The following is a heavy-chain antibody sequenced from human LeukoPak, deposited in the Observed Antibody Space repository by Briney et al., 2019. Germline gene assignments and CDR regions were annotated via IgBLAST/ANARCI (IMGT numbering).Heavy chain of an antibody. CDR3: AREGSGSYEYYYYMDV. Sequence: ASVKVSCKASGYTFTSYDINWVRQATGQGLEWMGWMNPNSGNTGYAQKFQGRVTMTRNTSISTAYMKLSSLRSEDTAVYYCAREGSGSYEYYYYMDVWGKGTTVTISS. V-gene: IGHV1-8*01. J-gene: IGHJ6*03. D-gene: IGHD3-10*01. CDR2: MNPNSGNT. CDR1: GYTFTSYD.